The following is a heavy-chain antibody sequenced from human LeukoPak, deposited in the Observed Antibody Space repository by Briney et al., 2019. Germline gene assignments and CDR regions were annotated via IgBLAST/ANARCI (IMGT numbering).Heavy chain of an antibody. V-gene: IGHV4-59*12. CDR1: GGSISTYY. Sequence: PSETLSLTCTVSGGSISTYYWSWIRQPPGKGLEWIGYIYYSGSTIYNPSLQSRVTISVDTSKKQFSLKLSSVTAADTAVYYCARLSPDYGDCYDYWGQGTLVTVSS. D-gene: IGHD4-17*01. J-gene: IGHJ4*02. CDR2: IYYSGST. CDR3: ARLSPDYGDCYDY.